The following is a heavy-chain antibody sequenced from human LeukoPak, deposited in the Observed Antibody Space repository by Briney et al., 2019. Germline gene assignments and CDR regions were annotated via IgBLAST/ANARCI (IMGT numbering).Heavy chain of an antibody. CDR2: INWNGGST. Sequence: GGSLRLSCGPSGFTFDDYGMSWVRQAPGKGLEWVSGINWNGGSTGYADSVKGRFTISRDNAKNSLYLQMNILRAEDTALYYCARDGGLPYYFDYWGQGTLVTVSS. J-gene: IGHJ4*02. D-gene: IGHD2-15*01. V-gene: IGHV3-20*04. CDR1: GFTFDDYG. CDR3: ARDGGLPYYFDY.